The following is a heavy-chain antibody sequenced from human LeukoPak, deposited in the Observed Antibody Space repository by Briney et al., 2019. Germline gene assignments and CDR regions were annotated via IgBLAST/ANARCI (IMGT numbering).Heavy chain of an antibody. CDR1: GGSISSYY. CDR2: IYYSGST. V-gene: IGHV4-59*01. J-gene: IGHJ4*02. Sequence: SETLSLTCTVSGGSISSYYWSWIRQPPGKGLEWLGYIYYSGSTNYNPSLKSRVTISVDTSKNQFSLKLSSVTAADTAVYYCARTNYSNYVYYFDYWGQGTLVTVSS. D-gene: IGHD4-11*01. CDR3: ARTNYSNYVYYFDY.